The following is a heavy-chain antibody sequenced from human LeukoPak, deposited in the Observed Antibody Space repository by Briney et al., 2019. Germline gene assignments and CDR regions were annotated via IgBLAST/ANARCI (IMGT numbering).Heavy chain of an antibody. CDR3: AGADRGGYHSDAFDI. CDR1: GGSFSGYY. CDR2: INHSGST. V-gene: IGHV4-34*01. J-gene: IGHJ3*02. Sequence: SETLSLTCAVYGGSFSGYYWNWIRQPPGKGLEWIGEINHSGSTNYNPSLKSRVTISVDTSKNQFSLKLNSVTAADTALYYCAGADRGGYHSDAFDIWGQGTMVTVSS. D-gene: IGHD3-22*01.